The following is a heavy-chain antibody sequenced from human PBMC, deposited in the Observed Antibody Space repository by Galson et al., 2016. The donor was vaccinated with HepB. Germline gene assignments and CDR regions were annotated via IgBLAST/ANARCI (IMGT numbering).Heavy chain of an antibody. J-gene: IGHJ5*02. CDR2: IDYRGTT. V-gene: IGHV4-39*01. CDR3: ARHDMNPESDPLDP. CDR1: GDTSQSMSSSSFN. Sequence: SETLSLTCTVSGDTSQSMSSSSFNWGWIRQSPTTGLEWVGNIDYRGTTSYNPSLESRVTISLDTSKRQFSLRVASVTATDTAVYYCARHDMNPESDPLDPWGRGILVTVSS. D-gene: IGHD1-14*01.